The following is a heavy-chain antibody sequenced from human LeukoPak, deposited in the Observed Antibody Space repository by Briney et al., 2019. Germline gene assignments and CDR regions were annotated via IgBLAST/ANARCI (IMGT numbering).Heavy chain of an antibody. J-gene: IGHJ4*02. CDR1: GYTFTSYA. V-gene: IGHV1-69*04. CDR3: ARGFTMFNYFDY. D-gene: IGHD3-10*02. CDR2: IIPILGIA. Sequence: SVKVSCKASGYTFTSYAISWVRQAPGQGLEWMGRIIPILGIANYAQKFQGRVTITADKSTSTAYMELSSLRSEDTAVYYCARGFTMFNYFDYWGQGTLVTVSS.